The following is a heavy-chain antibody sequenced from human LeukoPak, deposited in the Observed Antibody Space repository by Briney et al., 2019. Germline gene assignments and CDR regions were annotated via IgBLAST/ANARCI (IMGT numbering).Heavy chain of an antibody. J-gene: IGHJ4*02. V-gene: IGHV4-39*07. CDR1: GGSISSSSYY. CDR2: IYYSGST. D-gene: IGHD3-10*01. CDR3: ARDGQPYYYGSGSYYRLLDY. Sequence: SETLSLTCTVSGGSISSSSYYWGWIRQPPGKGLEWIGSIYYSGSTYYNPSLKSRVTISVDTSKNQFSLKLSSVTAADTAVYYCARDGQPYYYGSGSYYRLLDYWGQGTLVTVSS.